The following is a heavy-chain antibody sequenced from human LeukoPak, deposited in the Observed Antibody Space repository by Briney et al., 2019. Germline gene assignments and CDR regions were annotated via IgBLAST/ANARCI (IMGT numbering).Heavy chain of an antibody. J-gene: IGHJ4*02. D-gene: IGHD6-13*01. CDR2: INHSGST. CDR1: GGSFSGYY. CDR3: ARDQGSSWPFDY. Sequence: SETLSLTCAVYGGSFSGYYWSWIRQPPGKGLEWIGEINHSGSTNYNPSLKSRVTISVDTSKNQFPLKLSSVTAADTAVYYCARDQGSSWPFDYWGQGTLVTVSS. V-gene: IGHV4-34*01.